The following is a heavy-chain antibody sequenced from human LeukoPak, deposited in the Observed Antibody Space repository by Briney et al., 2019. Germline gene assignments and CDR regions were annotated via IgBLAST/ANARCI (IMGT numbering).Heavy chain of an antibody. CDR3: ARDDSGPQAFDL. D-gene: IGHD6-25*01. J-gene: IGHJ3*01. CDR1: GFTFSDYY. V-gene: IGHV3-11*04. CDR2: ISSSGSTI. Sequence: GGSLRLSCAASGFTFSDYYMSWIRQAPGKGLEWVSYISSSGSTIYYADSVKGRFTISRDNAKNTLYLQMNSLRAEDTAMYYCARDDSGPQAFDLWGQGTMVTVSS.